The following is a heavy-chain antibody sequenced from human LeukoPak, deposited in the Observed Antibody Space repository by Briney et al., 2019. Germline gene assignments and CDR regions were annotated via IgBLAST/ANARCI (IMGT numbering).Heavy chain of an antibody. Sequence: GGSLRLSCAASGFTFSSYAMSWVRQAPGKGLEWVSAISGSGGSTYYADSVKGRFTISRDNSKNTLYLQMNSLRAEDTAVYYXXXXXXSPXXXFDWLLYSRAFDIWGQGTMVTVSS. V-gene: IGHV3-23*01. CDR2: ISGSGGST. D-gene: IGHD3-9*01. CDR3: XXXXXSPXXXFDWLLYSRAFDI. CDR1: GFTFSSYA. J-gene: IGHJ3*02.